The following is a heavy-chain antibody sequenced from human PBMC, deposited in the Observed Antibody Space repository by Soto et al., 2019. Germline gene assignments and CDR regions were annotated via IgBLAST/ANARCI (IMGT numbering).Heavy chain of an antibody. CDR2: IYSGGST. V-gene: IGHV3-53*01. Sequence: PGGSLRLSCAASGFTVSSNYMSWVRQAPGKGLEWVSVIYSGGSTYYADSVKCRFTISRDNSKNTLYLQMNSLRAEDTAVYYCLTKKDVLTGYLDYWGQGTQVTVSS. CDR1: GFTVSSNY. CDR3: LTKKDVLTGYLDY. D-gene: IGHD3-9*01. J-gene: IGHJ4*02.